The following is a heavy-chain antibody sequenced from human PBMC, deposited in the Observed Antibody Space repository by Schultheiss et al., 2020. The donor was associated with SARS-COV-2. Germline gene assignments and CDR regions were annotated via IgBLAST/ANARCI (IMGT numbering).Heavy chain of an antibody. D-gene: IGHD3-3*01. J-gene: IGHJ6*02. CDR2: IYYSGST. Sequence: SETLSLTCSVSGGSISGYYWNWIRQPPGKGLEWIGYIYYSGSTNYNPSLKSRVTISVDTSKNQFSLKLSSVTAADTAVYYCARAPGYLEWLSYYYYGMDVWGQGTTVTVSS. V-gene: IGHV4-59*01. CDR1: GGSISGYY. CDR3: ARAPGYLEWLSYYYYGMDV.